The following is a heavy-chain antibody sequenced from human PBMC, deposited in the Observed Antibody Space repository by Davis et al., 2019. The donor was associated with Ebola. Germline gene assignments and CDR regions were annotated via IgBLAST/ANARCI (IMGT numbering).Heavy chain of an antibody. V-gene: IGHV3-21*01. D-gene: IGHD3-22*01. Sequence: GSLKISCAASGFTFSRYTMNWVRQAPGKGLEWVSSISSSSSYIYYADSVKGRFTISRDNAKNSLYLQMNSLRAEDTAVYYCAREADYYDSSGYSHYFDYWGQGTLVTVSS. CDR3: AREADYYDSSGYSHYFDY. J-gene: IGHJ4*02. CDR2: ISSSSSYI. CDR1: GFTFSRYT.